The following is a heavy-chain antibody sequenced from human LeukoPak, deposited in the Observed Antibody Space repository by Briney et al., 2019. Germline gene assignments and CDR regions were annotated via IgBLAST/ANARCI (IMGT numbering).Heavy chain of an antibody. CDR1: GYSFTGYW. V-gene: IGHV5-51*01. CDR3: ARRNYYDSSDDAFDI. Sequence: GESLKISCKGSGYSFTGYWIGWVRQMPGKGLEWMGIIYPGDSDTRYSPSFQGQVTISADKSISTAYLQWSSLKASDTAMYYCARRNYYDSSDDAFDIWGQGTMVTVSS. J-gene: IGHJ3*02. D-gene: IGHD3-22*01. CDR2: IYPGDSDT.